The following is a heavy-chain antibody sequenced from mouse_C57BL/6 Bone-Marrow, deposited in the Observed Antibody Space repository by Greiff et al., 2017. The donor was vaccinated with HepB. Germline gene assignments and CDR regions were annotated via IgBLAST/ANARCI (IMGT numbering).Heavy chain of an antibody. CDR2: IDPSDSYT. V-gene: IGHV1-50*01. Sequence: QVQLQQPGAELVKPGASVKLSCKASGYTFTSYWMQWVKQRPGQGLEWIGEIDPSDSYTNYNQKFKGKATLTVDTSSSTAYMQLSSLTSEDSAVYYCARYYGSGGLAYWGQGTLVTVSA. J-gene: IGHJ3*01. CDR3: ARYYGSGGLAY. CDR1: GYTFTSYW. D-gene: IGHD1-1*01.